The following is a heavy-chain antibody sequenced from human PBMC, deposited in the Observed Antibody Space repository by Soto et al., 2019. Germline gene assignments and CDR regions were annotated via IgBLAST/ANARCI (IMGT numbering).Heavy chain of an antibody. J-gene: IGHJ6*02. CDR2: IYYSGST. Sequence: SETLSLSCTVSGGSISSGDYYWSWIRQPPGKGLEWIGYIYYSGSTYYNPSLKSRVTISVDTSKNQFSLKLSSVTAADTAVYYCARDREQLVLSYYYYGMDFWGQGTTVTVSS. CDR1: GGSISSGDYY. V-gene: IGHV4-30-4*01. CDR3: ARDREQLVLSYYYYGMDF. D-gene: IGHD6-6*01.